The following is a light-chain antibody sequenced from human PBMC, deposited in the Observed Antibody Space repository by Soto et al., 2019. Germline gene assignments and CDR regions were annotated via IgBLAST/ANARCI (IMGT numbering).Light chain of an antibody. Sequence: QSVLTQPPSASGTPGQRVTISCSGTSSNIGSNTVNWYQQLPGPAPKLLIYSNNQRPPGVPDRFSGSKSGTSAPLDISGLQYEDEADYYCAAWDASLNGPVFGGGTKLTVL. V-gene: IGLV1-44*01. CDR2: SNN. J-gene: IGLJ3*02. CDR1: SSNIGSNT. CDR3: AAWDASLNGPV.